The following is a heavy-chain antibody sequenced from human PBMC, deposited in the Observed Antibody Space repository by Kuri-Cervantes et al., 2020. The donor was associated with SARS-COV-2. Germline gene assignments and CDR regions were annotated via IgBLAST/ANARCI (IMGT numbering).Heavy chain of an antibody. Sequence: GGSLRLSCEVSGFLFSASAIHWVRQGSGKGLEWVGRVRGKANNYATAYAASVKGRFTISRDDSKNMGYLQMNSLKTADTAVYYCARGAPGYSSGWVRLKEKDYWGQGTLVTVSS. V-gene: IGHV3-73*01. D-gene: IGHD6-19*01. CDR1: GFLFSASA. J-gene: IGHJ4*02. CDR2: VRGKANNYAT. CDR3: ARGAPGYSSGWVRLKEKDY.